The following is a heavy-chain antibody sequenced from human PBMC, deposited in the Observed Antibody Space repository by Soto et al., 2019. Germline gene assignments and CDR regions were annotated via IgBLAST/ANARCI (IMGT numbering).Heavy chain of an antibody. J-gene: IGHJ6*02. V-gene: IGHV3-48*02. CDR1: GFTFSSYS. CDR3: ARDPQAGVVPAAIGGAGYYYGMDV. CDR2: ISSSSSTI. Sequence: GGSLRLSCAASGFTFSSYSMNWVRQAPGKGLEWVSYISSSSSTIYYADSVKGRFTISRDNAKNSLYLQMNSLRDEDTAVYYCARDPQAGVVPAAIGGAGYYYGMDVWGQGTTVTVSS. D-gene: IGHD2-2*01.